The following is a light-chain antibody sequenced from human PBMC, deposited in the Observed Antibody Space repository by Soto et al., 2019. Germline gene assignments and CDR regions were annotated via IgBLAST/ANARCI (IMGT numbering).Light chain of an antibody. Sequence: EIVMTQSPATLSVSLGERATLSCRASQSVSSNLAWYQQKPGQAPKLLIYGASTRATGIPARFSGSGSGTDFTLTISSLQPEDFAVYYCQQYNNWPGTFGPGTKVDIK. V-gene: IGKV3-15*01. CDR1: QSVSSN. CDR3: QQYNNWPGT. CDR2: GAS. J-gene: IGKJ3*01.